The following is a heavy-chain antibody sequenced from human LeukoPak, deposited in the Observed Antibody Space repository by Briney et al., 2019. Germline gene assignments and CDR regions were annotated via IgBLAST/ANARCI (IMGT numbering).Heavy chain of an antibody. D-gene: IGHD3-10*01. CDR1: GYTFTGYC. Sequence: ASVKVSCKASGYTFTGYCMHWVRQAPGQGLEWMGWINPNSGGTNYAQKFQGRVTMTRDTSISTAYMELSRLRSDDTAVYYCARDRGYQYYMDVWGKGTTVTVSS. J-gene: IGHJ6*03. CDR2: INPNSGGT. CDR3: ARDRGYQYYMDV. V-gene: IGHV1-2*02.